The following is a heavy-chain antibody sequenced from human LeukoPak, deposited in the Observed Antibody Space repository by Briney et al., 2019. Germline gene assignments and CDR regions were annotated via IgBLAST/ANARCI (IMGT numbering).Heavy chain of an antibody. CDR3: AREPGYKYYGSGIYYNYYYGMDV. V-gene: IGHV1-46*01. J-gene: IGHJ6*02. CDR2: INPSGGST. D-gene: IGHD3-10*01. Sequence: ASVEVSCKASGYTFSNYAIHWVRQAPGQGLEWMGIINPSGGSTSYAQKFQGRVTMTRDTSTSTVYMELSSLRFEDTAVYYCAREPGYKYYGSGIYYNYYYGMDVWGQGTTVTVSS. CDR1: GYTFSNYA.